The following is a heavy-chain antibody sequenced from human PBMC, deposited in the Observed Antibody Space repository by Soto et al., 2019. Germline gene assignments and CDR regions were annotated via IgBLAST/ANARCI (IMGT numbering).Heavy chain of an antibody. Sequence: QVQLKQSGAEVEKPGASVKLSCKASGYTLPSYYIHWVRQAPGQGLDWMGMINPSTGVTTYAQEFQGKLTLTKAPTTRASTNTFYMQLSGLRSDDTAVYYCVRRDFGDYDYFDYWGQGTLVTISS. CDR3: VRRDFGDYDYFDY. D-gene: IGHD4-17*01. J-gene: IGHJ4*02. V-gene: IGHV1-46*01. CDR2: INPSTGVT. CDR1: GYTLPSYY.